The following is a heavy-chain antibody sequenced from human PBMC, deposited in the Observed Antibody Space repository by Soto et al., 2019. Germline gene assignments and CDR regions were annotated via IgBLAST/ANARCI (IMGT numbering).Heavy chain of an antibody. J-gene: IGHJ4*02. CDR2: ISGSGGST. V-gene: IGHV3-23*01. Sequence: GGSLRLSCAASGFTFSSYAMSWVRQAPGKGLEWVSAISGSGGSTYYADSVKGRFTISRDNSKNTLYLQMNSLRAEDTAVYYCAKGEVVPIERTYYFDYWGQGTLVTVS. D-gene: IGHD3-22*01. CDR1: GFTFSSYA. CDR3: AKGEVVPIERTYYFDY.